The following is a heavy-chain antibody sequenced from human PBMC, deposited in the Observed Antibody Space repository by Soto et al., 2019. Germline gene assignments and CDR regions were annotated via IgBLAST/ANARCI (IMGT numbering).Heavy chain of an antibody. CDR3: ARAYDILTGYPGGYYYYGMDV. J-gene: IGHJ6*02. D-gene: IGHD3-9*01. V-gene: IGHV4-59*01. Sequence: SETLSLTCTVSGGSISSYYWSWIRQPPGKGLEWIGYIYYSGSTNYNPSLKSRVTISVDTSKNQFSLKLSSVTAADTAVYYCARAYDILTGYPGGYYYYGMDVWGQGTTVTVSS. CDR1: GGSISSYY. CDR2: IYYSGST.